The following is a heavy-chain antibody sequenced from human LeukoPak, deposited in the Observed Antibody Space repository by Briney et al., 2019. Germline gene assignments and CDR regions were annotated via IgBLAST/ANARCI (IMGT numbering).Heavy chain of an antibody. CDR3: ARVRYFDWLLSGFDP. CDR1: GYSISSDYY. Sequence: SETLSLTCTVSGYSISSDYYWGWIRQPPGKGLEWIGSIHHSGRTYYNPSLKSRVTISVDTSKNQFSLKLSSVTAADTAVYYCARVRYFDWLLSGFDPWGQGTLVTVSS. J-gene: IGHJ5*02. V-gene: IGHV4-38-2*02. D-gene: IGHD3-9*01. CDR2: IHHSGRT.